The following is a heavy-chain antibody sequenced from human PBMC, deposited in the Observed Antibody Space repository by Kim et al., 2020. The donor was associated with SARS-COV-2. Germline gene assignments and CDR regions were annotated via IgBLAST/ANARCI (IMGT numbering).Heavy chain of an antibody. J-gene: IGHJ6*02. CDR2: ISSSGSTI. CDR1: GFTFSSYE. V-gene: IGHV3-48*03. D-gene: IGHD3-22*01. Sequence: GGSLRLSCAASGFTFSSYEMNWVRQAPGKGLEWVSYISSSGSTIYYADSVKGRFTISRDNAKNSLYLQMNSLRAEDTAVYYCARGPPDLTMIVVVTYYGMDVWGQGTTVTVSS. CDR3: ARGPPDLTMIVVVTYYGMDV.